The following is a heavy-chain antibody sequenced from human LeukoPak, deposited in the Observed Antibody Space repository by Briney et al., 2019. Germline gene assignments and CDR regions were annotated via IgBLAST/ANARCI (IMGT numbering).Heavy chain of an antibody. D-gene: IGHD6-6*01. CDR1: GYTFTSYG. CDR2: ISAYNGNT. Sequence: ASVKVPCKASGYTFTSYGISWVRQAPGQGLEWMGWISAYNGNTNYAQKLQGRVTMTTDTSTSTAYMELRSLRSDDTAVYYCARDWYSSSSFGYYFDYWGQGTLVTVSS. J-gene: IGHJ4*02. V-gene: IGHV1-18*01. CDR3: ARDWYSSSSFGYYFDY.